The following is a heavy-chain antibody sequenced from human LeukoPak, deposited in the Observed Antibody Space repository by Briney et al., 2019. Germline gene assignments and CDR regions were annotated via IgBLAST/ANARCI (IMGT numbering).Heavy chain of an antibody. D-gene: IGHD3-16*01. J-gene: IGHJ3*02. Sequence: PGGSLRLSCISSGLTYNRDWMGWLRQAPGKGLEWLAHIKPDESRIFYADSVKGRFAISRDNAKNSVYLQMNSLRAEDTAVYFCARLILWGTSNAFDIWGQGTMVTVSS. CDR1: GLTYNRDW. CDR2: IKPDESRI. CDR3: ARLILWGTSNAFDI. V-gene: IGHV3-7*03.